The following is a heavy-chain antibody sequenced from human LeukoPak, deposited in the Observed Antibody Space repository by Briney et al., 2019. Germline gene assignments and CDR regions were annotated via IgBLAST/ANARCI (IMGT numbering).Heavy chain of an antibody. D-gene: IGHD3-22*01. J-gene: IGHJ4*02. CDR1: GYTFTAYY. Sequence: ASVKVSCKASGYTFTAYYLHWVRQAPGQGLEWMGWISAYNGNTNYAQRLQGRVTMTTDTSTSTAYMELRSLRSDDTAVYYCARDFNYYGSSGYFDYWGQGTLVTVSS. V-gene: IGHV1-18*04. CDR3: ARDFNYYGSSGYFDY. CDR2: ISAYNGNT.